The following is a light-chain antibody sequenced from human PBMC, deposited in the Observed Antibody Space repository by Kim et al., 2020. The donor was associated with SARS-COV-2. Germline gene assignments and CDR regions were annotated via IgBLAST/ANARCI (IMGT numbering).Light chain of an antibody. CDR3: NSYAGTDNFYV. CDR2: DVN. V-gene: IGLV2-8*01. J-gene: IGLJ1*01. Sequence: QSALTQPSSASGSPGQSVTISCTGTSSDVGGYNFVSWHQQHPGKAPKLIIYDVNKRPSGVPNRFSGSKSGNTASLTVSGLQAEDEADYYCNSYAGTDNFYVFGTGTKVTVL. CDR1: SSDVGGYNF.